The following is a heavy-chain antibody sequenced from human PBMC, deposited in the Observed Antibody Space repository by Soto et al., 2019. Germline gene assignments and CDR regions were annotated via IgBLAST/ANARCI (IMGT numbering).Heavy chain of an antibody. CDR2: VKQDGGEK. D-gene: IGHD6-19*01. V-gene: IGHV3-7*01. Sequence: EAQWVESGGGLVQPGGSLRLSCSASGFNFNQYWMSWVRQAPGKGLEWVANVKQDGGEKNYVDSVRGRFTISRDNTKNSLYLQMDSLRVEDTALYYCASGGGWSFDHWGQGTLVTVSS. CDR1: GFNFNQYW. J-gene: IGHJ4*02. CDR3: ASGGGWSFDH.